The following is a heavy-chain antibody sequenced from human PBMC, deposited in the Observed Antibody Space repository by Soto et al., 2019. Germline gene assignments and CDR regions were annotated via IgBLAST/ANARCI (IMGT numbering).Heavy chain of an antibody. CDR2: INAGNGNT. Sequence: QVQLVQSGAEVKKPGASVKVSCTASGYTFTNYAMHWVRQAPGQRLEWMGWINAGNGNTKYSQKFQGRVTITRDTSVSTAYMELISLSSEDTAVYYCVRNGVAAYRFEYWDQVTLVTASS. J-gene: IGHJ4*02. V-gene: IGHV1-3*01. CDR1: GYTFTNYA. CDR3: VRNGVAAYRFEY. D-gene: IGHD2-15*01.